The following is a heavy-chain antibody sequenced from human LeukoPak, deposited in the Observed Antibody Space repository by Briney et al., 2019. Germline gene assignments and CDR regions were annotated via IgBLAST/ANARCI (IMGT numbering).Heavy chain of an antibody. V-gene: IGHV4-4*07. Sequence: SETLSLTCTVSGGSISSYYWSWIRQPAGKGLEWIGRIYTSGSTNYNPSLKSRVTMSVDTSKNQFSLKLSSVTAADTAVYYCARVSSGWTISGYYYGMDVWGQGTTVTVSS. D-gene: IGHD6-19*01. J-gene: IGHJ6*02. CDR3: ARVSSGWTISGYYYGMDV. CDR1: GGSISSYY. CDR2: IYTSGST.